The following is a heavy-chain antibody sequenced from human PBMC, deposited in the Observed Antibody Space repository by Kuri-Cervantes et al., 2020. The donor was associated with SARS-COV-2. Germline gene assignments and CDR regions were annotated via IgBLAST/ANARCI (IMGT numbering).Heavy chain of an antibody. J-gene: IGHJ6*02. V-gene: IGHV4-59*12. D-gene: IGHD2-2*01. CDR3: ARGRWCSSTSCYLRSFYYYYGMDV. CDR2: MYYRGST. Sequence: SETLSLTCTVSGGSISSYYWNWIRQPPGKGLEWIGGMYYRGSTNYNPSLKSRVTISIDTSKNQFSLKLSSVTAADTAVYYCARGRWCSSTSCYLRSFYYYYGMDVWGQGTTVTVSS. CDR1: GGSISSYY.